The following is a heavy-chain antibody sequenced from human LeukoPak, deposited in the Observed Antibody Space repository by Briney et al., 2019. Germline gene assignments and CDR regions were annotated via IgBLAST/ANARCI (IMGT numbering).Heavy chain of an antibody. J-gene: IGHJ1*01. V-gene: IGHV1-2*02. CDR1: GYTFTGYY. D-gene: IGHD4-23*01. Sequence: ASVKVSCKASGYTFTGYYMHWVRQAPGQGLEWMGWINPNSGGTNYAQKFQGRVTMTRDTSISTAYMELSRLRSDDTAVYYCARTTVVTPAKYFRHWGQGTLVTVSS. CDR3: ARTTVVTPAKYFRH. CDR2: INPNSGGT.